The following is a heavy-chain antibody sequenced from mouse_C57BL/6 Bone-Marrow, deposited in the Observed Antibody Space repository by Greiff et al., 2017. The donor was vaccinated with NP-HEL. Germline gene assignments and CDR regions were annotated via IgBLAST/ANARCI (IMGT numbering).Heavy chain of an antibody. Sequence: VQLQQSGPGLVQPSQSLSITCTVSGFSLTSYGVHWVRQSPGKGLEWLGVIWSGGSTDYNAAFISRLSISKDNSKSQVFFKMNSLQADDTAIYYCARNYYGSSLDYAMDYWGQGTSVTVSS. CDR3: ARNYYGSSLDYAMDY. D-gene: IGHD1-1*01. CDR2: IWSGGST. V-gene: IGHV2-2*01. CDR1: GFSLTSYG. J-gene: IGHJ4*01.